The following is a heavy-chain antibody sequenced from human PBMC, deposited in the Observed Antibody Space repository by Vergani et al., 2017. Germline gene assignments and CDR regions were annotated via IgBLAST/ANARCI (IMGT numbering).Heavy chain of an antibody. CDR1: GYTFTGYY. CDR2: INPNSGGT. Sequence: QVQLVQSGAEVKKPGASVKVSCKASGYTFTGYYMHWVRQAPGQGLEWMGWINPNSGGTNYAQKFQGRVTMTRDTSISTAYMELSRLRSDDTAVYYCARDAYYYDSSGYYSTPFDYWGQGTLVTVSS. D-gene: IGHD3-22*01. J-gene: IGHJ4*02. CDR3: ARDAYYYDSSGYYSTPFDY. V-gene: IGHV1-2*02.